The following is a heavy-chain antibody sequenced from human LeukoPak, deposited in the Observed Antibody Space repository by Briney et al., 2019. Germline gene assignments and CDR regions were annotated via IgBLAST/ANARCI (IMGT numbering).Heavy chain of an antibody. J-gene: IGHJ3*01. V-gene: IGHV3-23*01. Sequence: GGSLRLSCAASGFTLSSYAMSWVRQAPGKGLEWVSDIVGSGGNTYYADSVKGRFTISRDNSKNTLYLQMNSLRAEDTAVYYCAKPLMVLNSLDAFDFWGQGTMVTVSS. CDR3: AKPLMVLNSLDAFDF. D-gene: IGHD2-8*01. CDR2: IVGSGGNT. CDR1: GFTLSSYA.